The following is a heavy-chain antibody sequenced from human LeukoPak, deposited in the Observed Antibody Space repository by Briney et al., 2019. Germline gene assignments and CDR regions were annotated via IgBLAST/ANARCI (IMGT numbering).Heavy chain of an antibody. Sequence: SETLSLTCAVSGGSISSSNWWSWVRQPPGKGLEWIGEIYHSGSTNYNPSLKSRVTISVDKSKNQFSLKLSSVTAADTAVYYCARDYGGYYYGSGSPRWYFDLWGRGTLVTVSS. CDR1: GGSISSSNW. J-gene: IGHJ2*01. CDR2: IYHSGST. CDR3: ARDYGGYYYGSGSPRWYFDL. D-gene: IGHD3-10*01. V-gene: IGHV4-4*02.